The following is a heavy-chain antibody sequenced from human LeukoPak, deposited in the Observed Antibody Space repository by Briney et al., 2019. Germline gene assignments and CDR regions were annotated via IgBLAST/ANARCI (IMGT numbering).Heavy chain of an antibody. V-gene: IGHV3-48*02. CDR1: GFTFSSYS. J-gene: IGHJ4*02. Sequence: GGSLRLSCAASGFTFSSYSMNWVRQAPGKGLEWVSYISSSSNTIYYADSVKGRFTISRDNAKNSLYLQMNSLRDEDTALYYCVTDTSMGGLFDYWSQGTLVTVSS. CDR2: ISSSSNTI. D-gene: IGHD5-18*01. CDR3: VTDTSMGGLFDY.